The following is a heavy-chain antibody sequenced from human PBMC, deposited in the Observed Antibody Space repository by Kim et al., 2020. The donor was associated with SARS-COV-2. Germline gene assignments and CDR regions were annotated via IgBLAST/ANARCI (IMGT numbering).Heavy chain of an antibody. J-gene: IGHJ6*02. D-gene: IGHD6-19*01. V-gene: IGHV3-43*01. CDR3: AKDGSIAVAADYYYYGMDV. Sequence: GRFTISRDNSKNALYLQMNSLRTEDTALYYCAKDGSIAVAADYYYYGMDVWGQGTTVTVSS.